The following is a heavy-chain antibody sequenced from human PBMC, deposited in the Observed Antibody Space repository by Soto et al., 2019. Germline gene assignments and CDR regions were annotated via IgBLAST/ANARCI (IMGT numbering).Heavy chain of an antibody. CDR3: ARGIKSPGYSSGWGWFDP. V-gene: IGHV4-34*01. D-gene: IGHD6-19*01. CDR1: GGSFSGYY. J-gene: IGHJ5*02. CDR2: INHSGST. Sequence: QVQLRQWGAGLLKPSEALCLTCAVYGGSFSGYYWSWIRQPPGKGLEWIGEINHSGSTNYNPSLKSRVTISVDTSKNQFSLKLSSVTAADTAVYYCARGIKSPGYSSGWGWFDPWGQGTLVTVSS.